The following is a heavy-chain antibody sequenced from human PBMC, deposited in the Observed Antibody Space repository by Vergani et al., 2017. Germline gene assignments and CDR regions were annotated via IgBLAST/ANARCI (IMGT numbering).Heavy chain of an antibody. D-gene: IGHD3-22*01. V-gene: IGHV1-24*01. CDR3: EIVTDYYDSSGYYLDY. CDR2: FDPEHGEV. CDR1: GYSLTELT. Sequence: QVQLVQSGSEVRKPGASVKVSCQVSGYSLTELTIHWVRQAPGKGPEWMGGFDPEHGEVTFAHHIQGRVTMTENRSTDTAYMELSSLRPDDTALYYCEIVTDYYDSSGYYLDYWGQGTLVTVSS. J-gene: IGHJ4*02.